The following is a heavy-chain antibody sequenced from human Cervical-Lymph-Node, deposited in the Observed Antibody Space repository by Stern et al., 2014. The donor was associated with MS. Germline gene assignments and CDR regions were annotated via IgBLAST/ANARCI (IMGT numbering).Heavy chain of an antibody. CDR1: GFPFGSYA. D-gene: IGHD1-1*01. J-gene: IGHJ4*02. V-gene: IGHV3-23*04. Sequence: VQLVESGGGLVQPGRSLRLSCVGSGFPFGSYAMTWVRQTPGKGLEWVAGSGSDGATHYAESVRGRFTVSRYNSQNILYLQMDSLRADDTAVYYCGKDLHYWTADSWGQGTLVTVSS. CDR2: SGSDGAT. CDR3: GKDLHYWTADS.